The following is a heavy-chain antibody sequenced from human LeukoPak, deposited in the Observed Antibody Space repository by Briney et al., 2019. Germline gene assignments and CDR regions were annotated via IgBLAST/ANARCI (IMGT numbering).Heavy chain of an antibody. D-gene: IGHD6-19*01. Sequence: GASVTVSCKTSGYTFTRCAVHWVRQAPGQRLEWMGWIHADSGNTKYSQKLQGRVTIARDTSASTIYMELSSLRFEDTAVYFCTIGLAGDWDAFDIWGLGTMVTVSS. CDR3: TIGLAGDWDAFDI. V-gene: IGHV1-3*01. CDR2: IHADSGNT. J-gene: IGHJ3*02. CDR1: GYTFTRCA.